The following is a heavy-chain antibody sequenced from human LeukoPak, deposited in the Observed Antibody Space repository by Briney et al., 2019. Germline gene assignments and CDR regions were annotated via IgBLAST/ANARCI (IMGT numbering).Heavy chain of an antibody. CDR2: IIPIFGTA. J-gene: IGHJ4*02. CDR1: GGTFISYA. CDR3: ARDGMLGELLLAY. V-gene: IGHV1-69*13. Sequence: ASVKVSCKASGGTFISYAISWVRQAPGQGLEWMGGIIPIFGTANYAQKFQGRVTITADESTSTAYMELSSLRSEDTAVYYCARDGMLGELLLAYWGQGTLVTVSS. D-gene: IGHD3-10*02.